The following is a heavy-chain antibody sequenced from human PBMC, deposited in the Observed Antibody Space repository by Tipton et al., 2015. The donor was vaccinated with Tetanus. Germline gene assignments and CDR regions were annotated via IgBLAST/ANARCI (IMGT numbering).Heavy chain of an antibody. CDR1: GFAFSSYS. Sequence: SLRLSCAASGFAFSSYSMNWVRQAPGKGLEWVSSISPRATYRYYADSVKGRFTISRDDAKNSLVLQMNSLRVEDTAVYFCARVHVGLTEPCDYWGQGILVTVSS. V-gene: IGHV3-21*01. J-gene: IGHJ4*02. D-gene: IGHD3-9*01. CDR2: ISPRATYR. CDR3: ARVHVGLTEPCDY.